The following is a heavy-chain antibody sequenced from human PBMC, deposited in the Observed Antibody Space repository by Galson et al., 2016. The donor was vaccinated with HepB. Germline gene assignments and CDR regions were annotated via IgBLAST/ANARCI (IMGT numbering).Heavy chain of an antibody. CDR3: AKDSILGATAGFYGIDV. Sequence: SLRLSCAASGFMSSGYGMHWVRQAPGKGLEWLAGIWNDGSHKYYADSVKGQFTIFRDNPKTTVYLEMNSLRVEDTAVYYCAKDSILGATAGFYGIDVWGQGTTVTVSS. CDR1: GFMSSGYG. D-gene: IGHD1-26*01. V-gene: IGHV3-33*06. J-gene: IGHJ6*02. CDR2: IWNDGSHK.